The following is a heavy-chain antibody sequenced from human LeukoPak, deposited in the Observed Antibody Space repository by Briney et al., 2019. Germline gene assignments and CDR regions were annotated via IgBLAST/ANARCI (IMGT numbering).Heavy chain of an antibody. CDR3: ATGYSYATH. J-gene: IGHJ4*02. D-gene: IGHD5-18*01. V-gene: IGHV3-23*01. Sequence: GSLRLSCAASGFTFSSYAMSWVRQAQGKGLEWVSGISGGGGSTYYADSVKGRFTISRDNSKNTLYLQMNSLRAEDTAVLYCATGYSYATHWGQGALVTVSS. CDR2: ISGGGGST. CDR1: GFTFSSYA.